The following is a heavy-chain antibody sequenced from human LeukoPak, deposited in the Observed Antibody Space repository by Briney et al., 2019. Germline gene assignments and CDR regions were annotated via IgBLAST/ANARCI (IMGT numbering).Heavy chain of an antibody. J-gene: IGHJ4*02. V-gene: IGHV3-48*01. CDR1: GFTFITYS. D-gene: IGHD5-12*01. CDR2: ISSSSSPI. Sequence: PGGSLRLSCAASGFTFITYSMNWVRQAPGKGLEWVSYISSSSSPIYYADSVKGRFTISRDNAKNSLYVQMNSLRAEDTAVYYCARGPSGYHNTGGQGTLVTVSS. CDR3: ARGPSGYHNT.